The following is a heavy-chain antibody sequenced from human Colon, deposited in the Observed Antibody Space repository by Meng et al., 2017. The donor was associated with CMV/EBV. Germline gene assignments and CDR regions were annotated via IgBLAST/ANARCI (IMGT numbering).Heavy chain of an antibody. J-gene: IGHJ4*02. CDR1: GDSIRSHY. D-gene: IGHD1-1*01. V-gene: IGHV4-59*11. Sequence: SETLSLTCTVSGDSIRSHYWSWIRQPPGKGLERMGYIYYSGSATYSPSLRSRITISVDTSKNQFSLNLRSVTAADTAMYFCARGLGHASNNSHDYWGQGTLVTVSS. CDR2: IYYSGSA. CDR3: ARGLGHASNNSHDY.